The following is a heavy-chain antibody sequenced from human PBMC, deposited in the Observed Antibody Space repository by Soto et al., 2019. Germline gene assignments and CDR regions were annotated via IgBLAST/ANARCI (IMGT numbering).Heavy chain of an antibody. CDR3: ARGAFSGWLDY. CDR2: IYYSGST. D-gene: IGHD6-19*01. J-gene: IGHJ4*02. CDR1: GGSISSYY. Sequence: ETLSLTCTVSGGSISSYYWIWIRQPPGKGLEWIGYIYYSGSTNYNPSLKSRVTISVDTSKNQFSLKLSSVTAADTAVYYCARGAFSGWLDYWGQGTLVTVSS. V-gene: IGHV4-59*01.